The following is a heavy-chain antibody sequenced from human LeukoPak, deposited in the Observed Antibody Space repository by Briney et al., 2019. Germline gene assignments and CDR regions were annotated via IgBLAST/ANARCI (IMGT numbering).Heavy chain of an antibody. CDR2: IYSGDSDT. D-gene: IGHD5-18*01. CDR3: ARPHSYGYNGAFDI. Sequence: GESLKISCKGSGYSFTSYWIGWVRQLPGKGVEWMGIIYSGDSDTRYSPSFQGQVTISADKSISTAYLQWSSLKASDTAMYYCARPHSYGYNGAFDIWGQGTMVTVSS. CDR1: GYSFTSYW. V-gene: IGHV5-51*01. J-gene: IGHJ3*02.